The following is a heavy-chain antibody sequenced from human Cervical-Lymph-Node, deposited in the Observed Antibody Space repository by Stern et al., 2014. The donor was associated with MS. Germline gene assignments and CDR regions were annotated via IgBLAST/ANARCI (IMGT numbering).Heavy chain of an antibody. CDR2: IYIGGCEN. CDR1: GYTFTRDW. J-gene: IGHJ2*01. CDR3: ARLPDSGGWYGIWYFDL. Sequence: VQLVESGAEVKKPGESLRISCTGSGYTFTRDWIGWVRQAPGKGLEWMGIIYIGGCENRYSPSFQGRVTIPADKSINTAYLQWSSLKASDTAMYYCARLPDSGGWYGIWYFDLWGRGTLVTVSS. V-gene: IGHV5-51*03. D-gene: IGHD6-19*01.